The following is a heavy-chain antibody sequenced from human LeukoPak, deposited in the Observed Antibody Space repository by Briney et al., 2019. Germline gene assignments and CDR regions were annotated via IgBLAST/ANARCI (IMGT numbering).Heavy chain of an antibody. Sequence: PGGSLRLSCAASGFTFTNYAMSWVRQAPEKGLEWVSVISGSGGSTYYADSVKGRFTISRDNSKNTLYLQMNSLRAEDTAVYYCARRDYYYCFDYWGQGTLVTVSS. CDR1: GFTFTNYA. D-gene: IGHD3-22*01. CDR3: ARRDYYYCFDY. V-gene: IGHV3-23*01. CDR2: ISGSGGST. J-gene: IGHJ4*02.